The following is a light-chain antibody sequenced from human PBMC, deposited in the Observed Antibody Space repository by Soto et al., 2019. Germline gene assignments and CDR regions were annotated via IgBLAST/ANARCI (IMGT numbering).Light chain of an antibody. CDR1: SSDVGAYNY. J-gene: IGLJ1*01. Sequence: QSVLTQPASVSGSPGQSITLSCTGTSSDVGAYNYVSWYQQHPGKAPKLMIYDVSNRPSGVSSRFSGSKSGNTASLTFSGLQAEAEADYYCSSYTTSSIYVFGTGTKVTVL. CDR3: SSYTTSSIYV. CDR2: DVS. V-gene: IGLV2-14*01.